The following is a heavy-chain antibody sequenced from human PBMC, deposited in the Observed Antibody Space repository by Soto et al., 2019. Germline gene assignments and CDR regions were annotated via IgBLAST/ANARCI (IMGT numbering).Heavy chain of an antibody. Sequence: SETLSLTCAVYGGSVNGYYWNWIRQPPGKGMEWIGEINLSGGTHYNPSLKSRVTMSVDTSKNQFSLRLSSVTAADTAIYYCATRITVFGLLIPPFDPWGQGTQVTVSS. CDR3: ATRITVFGLLIPPFDP. CDR1: GGSVNGYY. CDR2: INLSGGT. V-gene: IGHV4-34*01. D-gene: IGHD3-3*01. J-gene: IGHJ5*02.